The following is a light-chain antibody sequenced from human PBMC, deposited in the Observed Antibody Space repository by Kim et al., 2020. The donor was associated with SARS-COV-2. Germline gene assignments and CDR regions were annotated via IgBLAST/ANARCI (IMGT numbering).Light chain of an antibody. J-gene: IGKJ1*01. CDR3: QQYDSYPKT. Sequence: NNWLAWYQQKPGKAPNLLIYKASTLESGVPSRFSGSGSGTEFTLTISSLQPDDFATYYCQQYDSYPKTFGQGTKVDIK. CDR2: KAS. CDR1: NNW. V-gene: IGKV1-5*03.